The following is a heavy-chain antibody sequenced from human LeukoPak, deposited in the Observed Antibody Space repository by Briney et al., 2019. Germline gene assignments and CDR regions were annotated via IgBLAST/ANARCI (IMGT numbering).Heavy chain of an antibody. Sequence: GGSLRLSCAASGFTFSSYGMHWVRQAPGKGLEWVAVISYDGSNKYYADSVKGRFTISRDNSKNTLYLQMNSLRAEDTAVYYCAKDHGGNVDYWGQGTLVTVSS. J-gene: IGHJ4*02. V-gene: IGHV3-30*18. CDR3: AKDHGGNVDY. CDR2: ISYDGSNK. CDR1: GFTFSSYG. D-gene: IGHD4-23*01.